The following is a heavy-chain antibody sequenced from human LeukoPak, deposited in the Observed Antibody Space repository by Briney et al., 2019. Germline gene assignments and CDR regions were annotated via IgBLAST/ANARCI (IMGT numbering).Heavy chain of an antibody. CDR1: GFTFSSYS. CDR3: ARPQQWGRGAFDI. Sequence: GGSLRLSCAASGFTFSSYSMNWVRQAPGKGLEWVSSISSNSSYIYYADSVKGRFTISRDNAKNSPYLQMNSLRAEDTAVYYCARPQQWGRGAFDIWGQGTMVTVSS. D-gene: IGHD1-26*01. J-gene: IGHJ3*02. V-gene: IGHV3-21*01. CDR2: ISSNSSYI.